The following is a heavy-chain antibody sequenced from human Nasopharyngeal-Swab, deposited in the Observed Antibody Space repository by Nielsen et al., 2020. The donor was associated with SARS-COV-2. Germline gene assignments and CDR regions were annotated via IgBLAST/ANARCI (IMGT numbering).Heavy chain of an antibody. J-gene: IGHJ4*02. D-gene: IGHD2-2*01. CDR3: ARDRGDLRKYHFDS. CDR1: GGSVSRGSHS. V-gene: IGHV4-61*01. Sequence: SEPLSLTCTVPGGSVSRGSHSWTWIRQPPGKGLEWIGYIFYTGNTNYNPSLESRVTMSIDTSKNQFSLKLSSVTAADAAVYYCARDRGDLRKYHFDSWGQGTQIAVSS. CDR2: IFYTGNT.